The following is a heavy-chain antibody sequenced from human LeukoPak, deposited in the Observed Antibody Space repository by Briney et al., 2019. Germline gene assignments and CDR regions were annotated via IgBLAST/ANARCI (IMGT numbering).Heavy chain of an antibody. Sequence: ASVKVSCKASGGTFSRYAIGWVRQAPGQGLEWMGRVIPIFGIANYAQKFQGRVTITADKSTSTAYMELSSLRSEDTAVYYCARERIQLWSHFDYWGQGALVTVSS. CDR3: ARERIQLWSHFDY. CDR1: GGTFSRYA. V-gene: IGHV1-69*04. J-gene: IGHJ4*02. CDR2: VIPIFGIA. D-gene: IGHD5-18*01.